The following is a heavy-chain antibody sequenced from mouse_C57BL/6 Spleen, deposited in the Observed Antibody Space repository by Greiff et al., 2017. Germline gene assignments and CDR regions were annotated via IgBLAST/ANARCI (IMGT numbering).Heavy chain of an antibody. CDR2: ILPGSGST. J-gene: IGHJ3*01. Sequence: QVQLQQSGAELMKPGASVKLSCKATGYTFTGYWIEWVKQRPGHGLEWIGEILPGSGSTNYNEKFKGKATFTADTSSNTAYRQLSSLTTEDSAIYYGAREPHRGYGRSGGFAYWGQGTLVTVSA. CDR1: GYTFTGYW. V-gene: IGHV1-9*01. D-gene: IGHD1-1*01. CDR3: AREPHRGYGRSGGFAY.